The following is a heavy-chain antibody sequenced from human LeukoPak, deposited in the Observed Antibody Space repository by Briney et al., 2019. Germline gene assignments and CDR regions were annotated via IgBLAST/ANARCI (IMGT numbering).Heavy chain of an antibody. CDR1: GGSFSNYA. J-gene: IGHJ4*02. CDR2: IIPIFGSP. Sequence: GASVKVSCKASGGSFSNYAISWVRQAPGQGLEWMGGIIPIFGSPTYAQKFQGRVTITTDESTTTAYMELSSLRSDDTAVFFCAGGERHIPIYYWGQRTLVTVSS. D-gene: IGHD2-21*01. V-gene: IGHV1-69*05. CDR3: AGGERHIPIYY.